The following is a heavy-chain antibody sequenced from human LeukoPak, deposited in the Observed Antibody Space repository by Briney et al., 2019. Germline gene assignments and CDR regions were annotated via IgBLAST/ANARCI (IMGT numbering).Heavy chain of an antibody. CDR1: GFAFHNYA. D-gene: IGHD4-23*01. Sequence: GRSLRLSCVGSGFAFHNYAMHWVRRPPGKGLEWVSAINWNSDTKAYADSVKGRFTISRDRARNSLYLQMDSLRPEDTALYYCARDTGGNGAYFYAMDVWGQGTSVTVSS. J-gene: IGHJ6*02. V-gene: IGHV3-9*01. CDR3: ARDTGGNGAYFYAMDV. CDR2: INWNSDTK.